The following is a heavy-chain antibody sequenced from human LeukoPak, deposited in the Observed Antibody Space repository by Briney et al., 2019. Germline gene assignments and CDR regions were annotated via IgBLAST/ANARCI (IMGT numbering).Heavy chain of an antibody. CDR2: ISGSSSYI. CDR1: GFIFSSYS. Sequence: GGSLRLSCAASGFIFSSYSMNWVRQAPGKGLEWVSSISGSSSYIYYTDSVKDRFTISRDNTKNSLYLQMNSLRADDTAVYYCARDRGFRFLEWSYDYWGQGTLVTVSS. V-gene: IGHV3-21*01. J-gene: IGHJ4*02. D-gene: IGHD3-3*01. CDR3: ARDRGFRFLEWSYDY.